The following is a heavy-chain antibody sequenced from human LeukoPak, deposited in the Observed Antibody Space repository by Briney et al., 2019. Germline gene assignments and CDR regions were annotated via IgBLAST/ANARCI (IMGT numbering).Heavy chain of an antibody. J-gene: IGHJ3*02. V-gene: IGHV1-2*02. Sequence: ASVKVSCKASGYTFTGYYMNWVRQAPGQALEWTGWINPNSGGTDCAHKFQGRVTMTSDTSISTAYMDLSRLRSDGTAVYYCARYVYRAAAGKDAFDIWGQGTMVTASS. CDR3: ARYVYRAAAGKDAFDI. CDR1: GYTFTGYY. D-gene: IGHD6-13*01. CDR2: INPNSGGT.